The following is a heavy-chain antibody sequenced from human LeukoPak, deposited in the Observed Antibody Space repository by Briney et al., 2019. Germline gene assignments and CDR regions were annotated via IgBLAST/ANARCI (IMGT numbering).Heavy chain of an antibody. CDR3: ATTYGSGSYYLGYMDV. D-gene: IGHD3-10*01. J-gene: IGHJ6*03. CDR1: GGSISSSSYY. Sequence: SETLSLTCTVSGGSISSSSYYWGWIRQPPGKGLEWIGSIYYSGSTYYNPSLKSRVTISVDTSKNQFSLKLSSVTAADTAVYYCATTYGSGSYYLGYMDVWGKGTTVTISS. CDR2: IYYSGST. V-gene: IGHV4-39*01.